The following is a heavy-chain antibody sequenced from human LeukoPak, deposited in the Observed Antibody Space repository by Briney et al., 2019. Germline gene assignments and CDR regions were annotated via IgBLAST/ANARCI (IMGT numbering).Heavy chain of an antibody. CDR2: TRNRDNNYRT. D-gene: IGHD2-21*02. Sequence: PGRSLRLSCAASGFTFSSYAMHWVRQAPGKGLEWVGRTRNRDNNYRTDYAASVKGRFIIFRDGSKNSMYLQMNTLKSEDTAVYYCARAGDYYSTGDCWGQGTLVTVSS. CDR1: GFTFSSYA. V-gene: IGHV3-72*01. CDR3: ARAGDYYSTGDC. J-gene: IGHJ4*02.